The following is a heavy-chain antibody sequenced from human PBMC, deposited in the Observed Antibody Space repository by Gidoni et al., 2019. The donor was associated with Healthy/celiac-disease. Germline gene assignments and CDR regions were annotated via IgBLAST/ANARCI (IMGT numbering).Heavy chain of an antibody. J-gene: IGHJ5*02. CDR3: ARRYIAAAGTPLTTNWFDP. Sequence: GLEWIGSIYYSGSTYYNPSLKSRVTISVDTSKNQFSLKLSSVTAADTAVYYCARRYIAAAGTPLTTNWFDPWGQGTLVTVSS. V-gene: IGHV4-39*01. CDR2: IYYSGST. D-gene: IGHD6-13*01.